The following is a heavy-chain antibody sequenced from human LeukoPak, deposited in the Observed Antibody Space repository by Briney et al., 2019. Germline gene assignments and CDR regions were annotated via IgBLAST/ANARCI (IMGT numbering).Heavy chain of an antibody. CDR2: INPNSGGT. CDR1: GYTFTGYY. CDR3: ARNPWQIAAAGGNCFDP. Sequence: SVQVSCKASGYTFTGYYMHWVRPAPGQGLEWMGWINPNSGGTNYAQKFQGRVTITRDTSINTAYMELSRLISDDPAVYSCARNPWQIAAAGGNCFDPWGQGTLVTVSS. V-gene: IGHV1-2*02. D-gene: IGHD6-13*01. J-gene: IGHJ5*02.